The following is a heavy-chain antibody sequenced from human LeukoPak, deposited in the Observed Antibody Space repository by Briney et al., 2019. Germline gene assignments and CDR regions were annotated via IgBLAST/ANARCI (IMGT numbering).Heavy chain of an antibody. CDR2: ISYDGSNK. V-gene: IGHV3-30-3*01. CDR3: AREQAGTLDY. J-gene: IGHJ4*02. CDR1: GFTFSSYA. Sequence: PGRSLRLSCAASGFTFSSYAMHGVRQAPGKGLEWVAVISYDGSNKYYADSVKGRFTISRDNSKNTLYLQMNSLRAEDTAVYYCAREQAGTLDYWGQGTLVTVSS. D-gene: IGHD6-19*01.